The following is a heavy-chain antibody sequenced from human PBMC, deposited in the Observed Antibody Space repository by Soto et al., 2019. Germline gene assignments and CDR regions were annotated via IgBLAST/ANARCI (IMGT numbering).Heavy chain of an antibody. Sequence: QVQLQESGPGLVKPSETLSLTCTVSGGSISSYYWSWIRQPPGKGLEWIGYIYYSGSTNYNPSLKSRVTISVDTSKNPSSRKLSSVTAADTAVYYCARVCIEQQLGAFDSWGKGTMVTVSP. J-gene: IGHJ3*02. CDR3: ARVCIEQQLGAFDS. CDR1: GGSISSYY. CDR2: IYYSGST. V-gene: IGHV4-59*01. D-gene: IGHD6-13*01.